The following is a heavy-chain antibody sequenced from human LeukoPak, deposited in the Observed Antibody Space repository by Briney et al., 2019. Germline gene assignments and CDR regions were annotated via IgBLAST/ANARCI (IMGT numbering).Heavy chain of an antibody. CDR3: AKGLGDSSGYSPYYFDY. D-gene: IGHD3-22*01. Sequence: GGSLRLSCAASGFTFSSYGMHWVRQAPGKGLEWVAVISYDGSNKYYGDSVKGRFTISRDNSKNTLYLQMNSLRAEDTAVYYCAKGLGDSSGYSPYYFDYWGQGTLVTVSS. V-gene: IGHV3-30*18. CDR2: ISYDGSNK. CDR1: GFTFSSYG. J-gene: IGHJ4*02.